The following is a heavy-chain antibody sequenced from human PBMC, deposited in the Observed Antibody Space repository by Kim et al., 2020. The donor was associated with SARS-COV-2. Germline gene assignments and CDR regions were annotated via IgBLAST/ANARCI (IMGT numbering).Heavy chain of an antibody. Sequence: GGSLRLSCAASGFTFSSYAMHWVRQAPGKGLDWVAVISYDGSNKYYADSVKGRFTISRDNSKNTLYLQMNSLRAEDTAVYYCARENMIYYYGMDVWGQGTTVTVSS. CDR1: GFTFSSYA. J-gene: IGHJ6*02. D-gene: IGHD3-16*01. V-gene: IGHV3-30-3*01. CDR3: ARENMIYYYGMDV. CDR2: ISYDGSNK.